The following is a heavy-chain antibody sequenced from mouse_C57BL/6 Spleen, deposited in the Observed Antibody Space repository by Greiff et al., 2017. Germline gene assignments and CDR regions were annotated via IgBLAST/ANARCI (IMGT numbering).Heavy chain of an antibody. J-gene: IGHJ3*01. V-gene: IGHV1-78*01. CDR2: IYPRDGST. CDR3: ARNYDYGREVAWFAY. D-gene: IGHD2-4*01. CDR1: GYTFTDHT. Sequence: QVQLQQSDAELVKPGASVKISCKVSGYTFTDHTIHWMKQRPEQGLEWIGYIYPRDGSTKYNEKFKGKAPLTADKSSSTAYMQLNSLTSEDSAVYFCARNYDYGREVAWFAYWGQGTLVTVSA.